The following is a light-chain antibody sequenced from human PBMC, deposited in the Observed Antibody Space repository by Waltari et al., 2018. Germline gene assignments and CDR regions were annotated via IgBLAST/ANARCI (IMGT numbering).Light chain of an antibody. V-gene: IGKV1-5*03. CDR3: QQYGSRWT. CDR1: QSIGDS. Sequence: DIQMTQSPSTLSASLGDRVTITCRASQSIGDSLAWYQQKPGKAPKLLGFQASTLERGVPSRFGGSGSVTEFTLTITSLQPDDVATYYCQQYGSRWTFGQGTKVEVK. CDR2: QAS. J-gene: IGKJ1*01.